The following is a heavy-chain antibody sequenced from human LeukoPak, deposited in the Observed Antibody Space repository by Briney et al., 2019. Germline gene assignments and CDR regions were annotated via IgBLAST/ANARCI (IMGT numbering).Heavy chain of an antibody. CDR3: AREVYSYGLVVPYNWFDP. V-gene: IGHV7-4-1*02. D-gene: IGHD5-18*01. CDR1: GYTFTSYA. J-gene: IGHJ5*02. CDR2: INTNTGNP. Sequence: ASVKVSCKASGYTFTSYAMNWVRQAPGQGLEWMGWINTNTGNPTYAQGFTGRFVFSLDTSVSTAYLQISSLKAEDTAVYYCAREVYSYGLVVPYNWFDPWGQGTLVTVSS.